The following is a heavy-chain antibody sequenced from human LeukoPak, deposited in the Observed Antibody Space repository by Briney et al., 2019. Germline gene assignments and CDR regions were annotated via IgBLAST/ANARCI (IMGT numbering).Heavy chain of an antibody. CDR3: ARHRCSGGSCYPMNWFDP. CDR1: GGSFSGYY. CDR2: INHSGST. V-gene: IGHV4-34*01. J-gene: IGHJ5*02. D-gene: IGHD2-15*01. Sequence: PSETLSLTCAVYGGSFSGYYWSCIRQPPGKGLEWIGEINHSGSTNYNPSLKSRVTISVDTSKNQFSLKLSSVTAADTAVYYCARHRCSGGSCYPMNWFDPWGQGTLVTVSS.